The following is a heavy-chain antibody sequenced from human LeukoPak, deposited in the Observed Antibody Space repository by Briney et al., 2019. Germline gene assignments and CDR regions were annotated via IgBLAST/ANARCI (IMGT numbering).Heavy chain of an antibody. V-gene: IGHV4-59*12. CDR3: ARDPSSYDFWSGYSPYGMDV. Sequence: SETLSLTCTVSGGSISSYHWSWIRQPPGKGLEWIGHIYYSGSTNYNPSLKSRVTISVDTSKNQFSLKLSSVTAADTAVYYCARDPSSYDFWSGYSPYGMDVWGQGTTVTVSS. D-gene: IGHD3-3*01. CDR1: GGSISSYH. J-gene: IGHJ6*02. CDR2: IYYSGST.